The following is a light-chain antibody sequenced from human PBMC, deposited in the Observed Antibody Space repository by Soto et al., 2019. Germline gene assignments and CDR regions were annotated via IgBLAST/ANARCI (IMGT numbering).Light chain of an antibody. CDR3: QHRWNWAYG. J-gene: IGKJ2*03. Sequence: EVVMTQSPPTLSVSPGERATLSCRASQSVSSNLAWYQQKPGQAPRLLIYGASTRATGIPTRFSGSGSETEYTLTISSLQSEDFAVYYCQHRWNWAYGFGQGTKLEI. CDR1: QSVSSN. V-gene: IGKV3-15*01. CDR2: GAS.